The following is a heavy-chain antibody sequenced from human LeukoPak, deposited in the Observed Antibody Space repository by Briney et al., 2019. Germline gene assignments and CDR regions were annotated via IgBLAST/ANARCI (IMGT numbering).Heavy chain of an antibody. V-gene: IGHV4-4*08. J-gene: IGHJ4*02. CDR1: GGSIKSYY. D-gene: IGHD3-3*01. Sequence: KPSETLSLTCTVSGGSIKSYYWSWIRQPPGKRLEWIGYIDNSGSANRNPSLKSRVTISADTSKNQFFLKLSSVTAADTAVYYCARDRRVVYDYWGQGTLVTVSS. CDR3: ARDRRVVYDY. CDR2: IDNSGSA.